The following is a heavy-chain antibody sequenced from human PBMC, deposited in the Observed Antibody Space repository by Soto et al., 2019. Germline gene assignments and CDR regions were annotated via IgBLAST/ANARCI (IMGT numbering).Heavy chain of an antibody. V-gene: IGHV1-3*04. Sequence: AASVKVSCKASGYTFTTYAMHWVRQAPGQRLEWMGWINTGNGNTKYSQKFQGRVTITRDTSASTAYMELGSLRSEDTAIYYCACHSSSWYPYGTAVWGQGNAVTVSS. J-gene: IGHJ6*02. CDR3: ACHSSSWYPYGTAV. CDR1: GYTFTTYA. D-gene: IGHD3-22*01. CDR2: INTGNGNT.